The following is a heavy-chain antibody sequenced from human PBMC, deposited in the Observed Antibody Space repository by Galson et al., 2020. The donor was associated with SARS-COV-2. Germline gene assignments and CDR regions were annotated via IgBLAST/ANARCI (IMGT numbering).Heavy chain of an antibody. V-gene: IGHV3-30*03. CDR3: ARDLYGSGICVDY. CDR2: ISYDGSNK. CDR1: GFTFSSYG. Sequence: GGSLRLSCAASGFTFSSYGMHWVRQAPGKGLEWVAVISYDGSNKYYADSVKSRFTISRDDSKNTMYLQMNSLRAEDTAVYYCARDLYGSGICVDYWGQGTLVTVSS. J-gene: IGHJ4*02. D-gene: IGHD3-10*01.